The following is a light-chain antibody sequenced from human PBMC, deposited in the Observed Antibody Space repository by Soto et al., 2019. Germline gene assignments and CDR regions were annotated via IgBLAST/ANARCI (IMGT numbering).Light chain of an antibody. CDR1: QSVSSY. CDR2: DAS. CDR3: QQRSNWPPVT. J-gene: IGKJ4*01. V-gene: IGKV3-11*01. Sequence: EIVLTQSPATLSLSPGERATLSCRASQSVSSYLAWYQQKPGQAPRLLIYDASNRATGIPARFSGSGSGTDFTLTISRREPEDFAISYCQQRSNWPPVTFGGGTKGEIK.